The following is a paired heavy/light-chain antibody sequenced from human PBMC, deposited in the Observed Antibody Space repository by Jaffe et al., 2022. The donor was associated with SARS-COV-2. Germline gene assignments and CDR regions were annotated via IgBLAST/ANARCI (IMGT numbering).Light chain of an antibody. CDR2: AAS. CDR1: QSISNY. J-gene: IGKJ1*01. V-gene: IGKV1-39*01. CDR3: QQSYSIPWT. Sequence: DIQMTQSPSSLSASVGDRVTITCRASQSISNYLNWYQQRPGKAPELLIYAASSVQGGVPSRFSGSGSGTDFTLTISSLQPGDFATYHCQQSYSIPWTFGQGTKVEIK.
Heavy chain of an antibody. CDR3: ARGVRVGGFINCFDP. CDR1: GGSVSSGTYY. CDR2: ISTSGTT. D-gene: IGHD2-15*01. J-gene: IGHJ5*02. Sequence: QVQLQESGPGLVKPSQTLSLTCTVSGGSVSSGTYYWTWIRQPAGKGLEWIGRISTSGTTNYNPSLKSRVTISADMAKNQFSLKLNTVTAADTAVYYCARGVRVGGFINCFDPWGQGTLVTVSS. V-gene: IGHV4-61*02.